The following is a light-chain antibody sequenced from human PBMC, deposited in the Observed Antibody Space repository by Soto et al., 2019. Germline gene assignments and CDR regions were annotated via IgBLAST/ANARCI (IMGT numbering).Light chain of an antibody. V-gene: IGKV3-20*01. J-gene: IGKJ2*01. CDR3: QQYGTSPPLYT. CDR1: QSADSTY. CDR2: AAS. Sequence: EIVLTQSPGTLSLSPEERATLSCRASQSADSTYLAWYQQKPGQAPRLLIYAASTRAAGTPVRFSGSGSGTDFTLTISRLEPEDFALYYCQQYGTSPPLYTFGQGTRLEIK.